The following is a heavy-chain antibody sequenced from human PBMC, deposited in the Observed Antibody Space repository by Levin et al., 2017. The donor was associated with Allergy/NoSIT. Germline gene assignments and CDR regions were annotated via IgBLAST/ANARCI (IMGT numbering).Heavy chain of an antibody. D-gene: IGHD2-2*01. CDR3: ARRRYQLPNYTFYYGMDV. V-gene: IGHV4-39*01. CDR1: GGSINTNSFY. J-gene: IGHJ6*02. Sequence: ASETLSLTCTVSGGSINTNSFYWGWIRQPPGKGLELIGSISYSGITYYNPSLKSRVTMSVDTSKNQFSLKLSSVTAADTAVYYCARRRYQLPNYTFYYGMDVWGQGTTVTVSS. CDR2: ISYSGIT.